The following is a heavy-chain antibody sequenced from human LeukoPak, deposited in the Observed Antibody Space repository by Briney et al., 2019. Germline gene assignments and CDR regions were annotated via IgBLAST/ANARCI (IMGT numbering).Heavy chain of an antibody. CDR2: INPNSGGT. CDR3: ARALYDFWSGYSLHFDY. CDR1: GYTFTGYY. Sequence: ASVKVSCKASGYTFTGYYMHWVRQAPGQGLEWMGWINPNSGGTNYAQKFQGRVTMTRDTSISTAYMELSRLRSDDTAVHYCARALYDFWSGYSLHFDYWGQGTLVTVSS. V-gene: IGHV1-2*02. J-gene: IGHJ4*02. D-gene: IGHD3-3*01.